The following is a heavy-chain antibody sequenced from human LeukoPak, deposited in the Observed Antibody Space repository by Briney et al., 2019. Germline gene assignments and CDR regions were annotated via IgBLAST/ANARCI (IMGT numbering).Heavy chain of an antibody. D-gene: IGHD2-21*02. CDR1: GGSISSYY. J-gene: IGHJ5*02. CDR2: IYTSGST. CDR3: ARDRHIVVVTARRGNWFDP. V-gene: IGHV4-4*07. Sequence: SETLSLTCTVSGGSISSYYWSWIRQPAGEGLEWIGRIYTSGSTNYNPSLKSRVTMSVDTSKNQFSLKLSSVTAADTAVYYCARDRHIVVVTARRGNWFDPWGQGTLVTVSS.